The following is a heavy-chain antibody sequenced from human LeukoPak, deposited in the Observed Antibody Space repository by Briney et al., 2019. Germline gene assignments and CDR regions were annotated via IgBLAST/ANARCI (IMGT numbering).Heavy chain of an antibody. D-gene: IGHD6-13*01. CDR1: GFTFSHYY. CDR3: ARARFEAAAIYFDY. V-gene: IGHV3-11*04. Sequence: PGGSLRLSCAASGFTFSHYYMSWIRQAPGKGLEWVSYISSSGSTIYYADSVKGRFTISRDNAKNSLYPQMNSLGAEDTAVYYCARARFEAAAIYFDYWGQGTLVTVSS. CDR2: ISSSGSTI. J-gene: IGHJ4*02.